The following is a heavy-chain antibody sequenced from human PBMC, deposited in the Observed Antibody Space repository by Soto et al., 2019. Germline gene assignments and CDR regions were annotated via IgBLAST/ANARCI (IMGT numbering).Heavy chain of an antibody. V-gene: IGHV1-18*01. CDR3: ARDRLGVSVTGGGFDS. D-gene: IGHD2-8*01. CDR2: ISPYNGNT. J-gene: IGHJ4*02. CDR1: GYTFSNFG. Sequence: QVQLVQSGGEVKKPGASVKVSCKASGYTFSNFGLSWVRQAPGQGLELMGWISPYNGNTNYAQKLQGRLTMTTDTSTCTAYMELRSLRFYDSAVYYCARDRLGVSVTGGGFDSWGQGTLVTVSS.